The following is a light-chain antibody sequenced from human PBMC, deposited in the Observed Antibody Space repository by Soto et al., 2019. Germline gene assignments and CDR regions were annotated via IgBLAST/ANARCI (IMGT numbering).Light chain of an antibody. J-gene: IGKJ4*01. Sequence: ETVLTQSPGTLSLSPGDRATLSCRASQTVSGNYLAWYHQKPGQAPRLLIHSASSRATGIPDRFSASGTGTDFALTISSLQSEDFAVYYCQQYNNWPLTFGGGTKVDIK. CDR3: QQYNNWPLT. CDR1: QTVSGNY. CDR2: SAS. V-gene: IGKV3-20*01.